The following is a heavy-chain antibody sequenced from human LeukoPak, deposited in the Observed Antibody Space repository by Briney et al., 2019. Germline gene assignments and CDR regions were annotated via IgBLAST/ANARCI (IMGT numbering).Heavy chain of an antibody. CDR2: IKSKTDGGTT. D-gene: IGHD3-16*02. CDR3: TTMITFGGVIVPLGY. J-gene: IGHJ4*02. V-gene: IGHV3-15*01. Sequence: GGSLRLSCAASGFTFSRFWMHWVRQAPGKGLEWVGRIKSKTDGGTTDYAAPVKGRFTISRDDSKNTLYLQMNSLKTEDTAVYYCTTMITFGGVIVPLGYWGQGTLVTVSS. CDR1: GFTFSRFW.